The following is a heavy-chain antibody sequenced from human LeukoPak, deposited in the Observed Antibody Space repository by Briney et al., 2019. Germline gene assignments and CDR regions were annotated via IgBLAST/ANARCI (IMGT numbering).Heavy chain of an antibody. CDR2: ISGSGGST. CDR1: GFTFSSYA. V-gene: IGHV3-23*01. D-gene: IGHD5-18*01. Sequence: GGSLRLSCAASGFTFSSYAMSWVRQAPGKGLEWVSAISGSGGSTYYADSVKGRFTISRDNSKNTLYLQMNSLRAEETAIYYCAKDGIYSMDAFDIWGQGTMVTVSS. CDR3: AKDGIYSMDAFDI. J-gene: IGHJ3*02.